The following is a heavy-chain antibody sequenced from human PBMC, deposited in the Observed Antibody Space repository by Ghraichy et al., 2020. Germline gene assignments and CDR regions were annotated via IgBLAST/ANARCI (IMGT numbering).Heavy chain of an antibody. J-gene: IGHJ6*02. CDR1: GGSFSGYY. V-gene: IGHV4-34*01. CDR3: ARGGSQLLRDYYYGMDV. CDR2: INHSGST. Sequence: SETLSLTCAVYGGSFSGYYWSWIRQPPGKGLEWIGEINHSGSTNYNPSLKSRVTISVDTSKNQFSLKLSSVTAADTAVYYCARGGSQLLRDYYYGMDVWGQGTTVTVSS. D-gene: IGHD2-2*01.